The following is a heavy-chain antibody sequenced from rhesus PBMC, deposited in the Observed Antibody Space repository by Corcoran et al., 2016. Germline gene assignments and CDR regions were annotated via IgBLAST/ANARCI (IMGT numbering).Heavy chain of an antibody. CDR3: ARGSDYYDRGYYPEYFEF. Sequence: QVQLQESGPGVVKPSETLSLTCAVSGGSISSGYYYWSWIRQPPGKGLEWIGYITYSGSTSYNPSLKSRVTISRDTSKNQFSLKLSSVTAADTAVYYCARGSDYYDRGYYPEYFEFWGQGALVTVSS. CDR1: GGSISSGYYY. J-gene: IGHJ1*01. V-gene: IGHV4-122*02. D-gene: IGHD3-28*01. CDR2: ITYSGST.